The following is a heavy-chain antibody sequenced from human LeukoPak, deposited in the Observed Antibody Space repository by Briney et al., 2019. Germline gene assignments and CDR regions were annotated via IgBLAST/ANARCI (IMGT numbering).Heavy chain of an antibody. D-gene: IGHD6-6*01. J-gene: IGHJ3*02. V-gene: IGHV4-34*01. CDR2: INHSGGT. CDR1: GESFSGYS. Sequence: SETLSLTCAVYGESFSGYSWSWIRQPPGKGLEWIGEINHSGGTNYNPALKSGVTITVDTSKKKFSLKLMSVTAADTTVYYYWGARAGRSPSRRRYAFDIWGQGTMVTVSS. CDR3: WGARAGRSPSRRRYAFDI.